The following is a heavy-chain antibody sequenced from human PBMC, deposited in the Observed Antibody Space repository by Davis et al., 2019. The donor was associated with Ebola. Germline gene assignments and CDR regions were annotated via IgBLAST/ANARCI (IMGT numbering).Heavy chain of an antibody. J-gene: IGHJ2*01. D-gene: IGHD5-18*01. CDR2: ISSSSSTI. CDR1: GFTVSGNY. V-gene: IGHV3-48*02. Sequence: GESLKISCAASGFTVSGNYMSWVRQAPGKGLEWVSYISSSSSTIYYADSVKGRFTISRDNAKNSLYLQMNSLRDEDTAVYYCARRYSYGSFSYWYFDLWGRGTLVTVSS. CDR3: ARRYSYGSFSYWYFDL.